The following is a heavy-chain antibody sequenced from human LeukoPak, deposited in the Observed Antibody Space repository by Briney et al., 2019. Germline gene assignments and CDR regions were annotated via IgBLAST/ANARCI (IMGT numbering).Heavy chain of an antibody. J-gene: IGHJ4*02. CDR1: GGSISSYY. D-gene: IGHD2-8*01. CDR3: ARAGAPYVLVDY. Sequence: SETLSLTCTVSGGSISSYYWSWIRQPPGKGLEWIGYIYYSGSTNYNPSLKSRVTISVDTSKNQFSLKLSSVTAADTAVYYCARAGAPYVLVDYWGQGTLVTVSS. V-gene: IGHV4-59*01. CDR2: IYYSGST.